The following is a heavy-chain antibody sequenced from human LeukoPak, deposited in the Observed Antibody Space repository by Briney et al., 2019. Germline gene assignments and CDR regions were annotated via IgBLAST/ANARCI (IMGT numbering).Heavy chain of an antibody. Sequence: PSETLSLTCSVSGGSISGSSYYWGWIRQPPGKGLEWIGSIYHSGSTYYNPSLKSRVTISVDTSKNQFSLKLSSVTAADTAVYYCARHAAMATYYFDYWGQGTLVTVSS. D-gene: IGHD5-18*01. CDR3: ARHAAMATYYFDY. CDR2: IYHSGST. J-gene: IGHJ4*02. CDR1: GGSISGSSYY. V-gene: IGHV4-39*01.